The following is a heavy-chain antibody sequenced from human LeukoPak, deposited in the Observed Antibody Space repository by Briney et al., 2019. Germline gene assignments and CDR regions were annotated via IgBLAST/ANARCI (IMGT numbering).Heavy chain of an antibody. Sequence: ASVKVSCKASGYTFTGYFLRWVRRAPGQGFEWMGWINPNSGGTYYTQRFQGRVTMTRDTSISTAYMELSSLRSDDTAVYYCARAQSLTAPAGTFANSWGQGTLVTVSS. D-gene: IGHD6-13*01. J-gene: IGHJ4*02. CDR1: GYTFTGYF. V-gene: IGHV1-2*02. CDR3: ARAQSLTAPAGTFANS. CDR2: INPNSGGT.